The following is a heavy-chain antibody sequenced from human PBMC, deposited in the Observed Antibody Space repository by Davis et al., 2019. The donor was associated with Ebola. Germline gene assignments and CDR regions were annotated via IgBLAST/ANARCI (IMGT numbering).Heavy chain of an antibody. CDR1: GYTFTSYA. V-gene: IGHV1-3*01. CDR3: ARAAPHRGGWYADGMDV. Sequence: ASVKVSCKASGYTFTSYAMHWVRQAPGQRLEWMGWINAGNGNTKYSQKFQGRVTITRDMSTSTAYMELSSLRSEDTAVYYCARAAPHRGGWYADGMDVWGQGTTVTVSS. CDR2: INAGNGNT. J-gene: IGHJ6*02. D-gene: IGHD6-19*01.